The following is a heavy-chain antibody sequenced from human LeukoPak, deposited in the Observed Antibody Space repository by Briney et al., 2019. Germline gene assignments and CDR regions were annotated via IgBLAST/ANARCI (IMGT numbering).Heavy chain of an antibody. D-gene: IGHD3-22*01. CDR3: AGNYYDSSGYRY. V-gene: IGHV1-69*04. CDR2: IIPILGIA. J-gene: IGHJ4*02. CDR1: GGTFTSYA. Sequence: SVTVSFKASGGTFTSYAISWVRQAPGQGLEWMGRIIPILGIANYAQKFQGRVTITAHKSTSTAYMELSSLRSEDTAVYYCAGNYYDSSGYRYWGQGTLVTVSS.